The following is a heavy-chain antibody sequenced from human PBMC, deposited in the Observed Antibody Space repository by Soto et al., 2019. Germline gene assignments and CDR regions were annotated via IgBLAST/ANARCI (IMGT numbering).Heavy chain of an antibody. V-gene: IGHV3-48*02. CDR3: AKTSLRVYYYGMDV. CDR2: ISGSSSTI. J-gene: IGHJ6*02. Sequence: GGSLRLSCAASGFTFSRYSMNWVRQAPGKGLEWVSHISGSSSTIYYTDSVKGRFTVSRDNAKNSLYLQMNSLRDEDTAVYFCAKTSLRVYYYGMDVWGQGTTVTVSS. CDR1: GFTFSRYS.